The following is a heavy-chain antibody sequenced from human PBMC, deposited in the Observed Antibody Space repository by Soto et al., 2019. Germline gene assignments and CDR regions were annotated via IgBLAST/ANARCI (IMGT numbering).Heavy chain of an antibody. V-gene: IGHV4-30-4*01. D-gene: IGHD5-12*01. CDR3: AREGYDKDFDY. CDR2: IYYSGST. J-gene: IGHJ4*02. Sequence: QVQLQESGPGLVKPSQTLSLTCTVSGGSISSGDYYWSWIRQPPGKGLEWIGYIYYSGSTYYNPSLKSRVTISVYTSKNQFSMKLSSVTAADSAVFYCAREGYDKDFDYWGQGTLVTVSS. CDR1: GGSISSGDYY.